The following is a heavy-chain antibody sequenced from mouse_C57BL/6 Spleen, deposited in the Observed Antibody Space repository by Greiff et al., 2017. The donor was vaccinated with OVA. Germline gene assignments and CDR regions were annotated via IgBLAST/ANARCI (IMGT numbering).Heavy chain of an antibody. V-gene: IGHV1-55*01. CDR2: IYPGSGST. J-gene: IGHJ4*01. CDR1: GYTFTSYW. D-gene: IGHD1-1*01. Sequence: QVQLQQSGAELVKPGASVKMSCKASGYTFTSYWITWVKQRPGQGLEWIGDIYPGSGSTNYNEKFKSKATLTVDTSSSTAYMQLSSLTSEDSAVYYCARTGLRSAMDYWGQGTSVTVSS. CDR3: ARTGLRSAMDY.